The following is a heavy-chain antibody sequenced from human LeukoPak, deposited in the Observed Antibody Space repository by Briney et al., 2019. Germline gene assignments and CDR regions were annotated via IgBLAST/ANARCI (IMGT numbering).Heavy chain of an antibody. CDR2: IYYSGST. CDR3: ARVAHYDSSGSRPLDAFDI. J-gene: IGHJ3*02. Sequence: PSRTLSLTCTVSGGSISSGGYYWSWIRQHPGKGLEWIGYIYYSGSTYYNPSLKSRVTISVDTSKNQFSLKLSSVTAADTAVYYCARVAHYDSSGSRPLDAFDIWGQGTMVTVSS. D-gene: IGHD3-22*01. V-gene: IGHV4-31*02. CDR1: GGSISSGGYY.